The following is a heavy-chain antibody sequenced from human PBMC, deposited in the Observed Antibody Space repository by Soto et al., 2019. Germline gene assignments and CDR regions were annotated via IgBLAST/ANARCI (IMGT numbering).Heavy chain of an antibody. CDR3: ARNDILTGYYKAGAFDI. D-gene: IGHD3-9*01. CDR1: GGSISSGGYY. V-gene: IGHV4-31*03. CDR2: IYYSGST. Sequence: SETLSLTCTVSGGSISSGGYYWSWIRQHPGKGLEWIGYIYYSGSTYYNPSLKSRVTISVDTSKNQFSLKLSSVTAADTAVYYCARNDILTGYYKAGAFDIWGQGTMVTVSS. J-gene: IGHJ3*02.